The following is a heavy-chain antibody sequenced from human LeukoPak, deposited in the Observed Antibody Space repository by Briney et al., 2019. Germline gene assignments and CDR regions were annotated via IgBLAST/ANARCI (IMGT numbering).Heavy chain of an antibody. D-gene: IGHD3-10*01. CDR2: ISSSGSTI. V-gene: IGHV3-11*01. Sequence: PGGSLRLSCAASGFTFSDYYMSWIRQAPGKGLEWVSYISSSGSTIYYADSVKGRFTITRDNAKNSLYLQMNSLRAEDTVVYYCAREDTMVRAFDYWGQGTLVTVSS. J-gene: IGHJ4*02. CDR1: GFTFSDYY. CDR3: AREDTMVRAFDY.